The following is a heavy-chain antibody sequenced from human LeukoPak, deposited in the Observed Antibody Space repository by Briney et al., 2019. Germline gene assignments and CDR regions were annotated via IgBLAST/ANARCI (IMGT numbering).Heavy chain of an antibody. V-gene: IGHV4-30-2*01. Sequence: PSQTLSLTCTVSGGSISSGGYYWSWIRQPPGKGLEWIGYIYHSGSTYYNPSLKSRVTISVDRSKNQFSLKLSSVTAADTAVYYCARDLYCTNGVCSDYWGQGTLVTVSS. D-gene: IGHD2-8*01. CDR2: IYHSGST. CDR3: ARDLYCTNGVCSDY. CDR1: GGSISSGGYY. J-gene: IGHJ4*02.